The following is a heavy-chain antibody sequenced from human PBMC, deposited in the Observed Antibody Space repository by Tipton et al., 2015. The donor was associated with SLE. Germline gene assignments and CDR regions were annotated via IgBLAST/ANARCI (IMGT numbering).Heavy chain of an antibody. Sequence: SLRLSCGASGFFVSSSYMSWVRQAPGKGLEWVSLIYSGGNTYFADSVKGRFTISRDHSSNTVDLQMTRLRVEDTAVYFCARASGPLDDAFDIGGQGSVVTASS. J-gene: IGHJ3*02. CDR2: IYSGGNT. CDR1: GFFVSSSY. V-gene: IGHV3-66*01. CDR3: ARASGPLDDAFDI.